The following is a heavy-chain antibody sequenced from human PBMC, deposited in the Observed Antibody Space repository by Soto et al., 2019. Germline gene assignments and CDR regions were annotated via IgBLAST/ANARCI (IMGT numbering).Heavy chain of an antibody. CDR1: GFTFSSYA. V-gene: IGHV3-23*01. CDR3: AKEFDIVVVVAATPHFDY. Sequence: SGGSLRLSCAASGFTFSSYAMSWVRQAPGKGLEWVSAISGSGGSTYYADSVKGRFTISRDNSKNTLYLQMNSLRAEDTAVYYCAKEFDIVVVVAATPHFDYWGQGTLVTVSS. J-gene: IGHJ4*02. CDR2: ISGSGGST. D-gene: IGHD2-15*01.